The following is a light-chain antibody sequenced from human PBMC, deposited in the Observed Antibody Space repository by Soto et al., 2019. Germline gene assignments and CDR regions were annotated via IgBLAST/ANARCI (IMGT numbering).Light chain of an antibody. J-gene: IGLJ2*01. CDR1: SSNIGAGYD. Sequence: QAVVTQPPSVSGAPGQRVTISCTGSSSNIGAGYDVHWYQQLPGTAPKLLIYGNSDRPSGVPDRFSGSKSGTSASLATTGLQAEDEADYYCQSYDSSLSGVFGGGTKLTVL. V-gene: IGLV1-40*01. CDR2: GNS. CDR3: QSYDSSLSGV.